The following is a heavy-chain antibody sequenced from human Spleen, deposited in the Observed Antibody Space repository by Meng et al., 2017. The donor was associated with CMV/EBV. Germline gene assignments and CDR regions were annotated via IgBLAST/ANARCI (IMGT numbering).Heavy chain of an antibody. CDR1: GGTFSSYA. J-gene: IGHJ3*02. D-gene: IGHD1-26*01. V-gene: IGHV1-69*05. Sequence: SVKVSCKASGGTFSSYAISWVRQAPGQGLEWMGGIIPIFGTANYAQKFQGRVTITTDESTSTAYMELSSLRSEDTAVYYCARDRRVVGATTYDAFDIWGQGTMVTVSS. CDR3: ARDRRVVGATTYDAFDI. CDR2: IIPIFGTA.